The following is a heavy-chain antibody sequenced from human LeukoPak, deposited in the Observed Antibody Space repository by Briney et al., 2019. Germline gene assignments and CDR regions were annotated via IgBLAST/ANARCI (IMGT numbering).Heavy chain of an antibody. CDR2: IYTSGST. Sequence: SETLSLTCTVSGGSITNYWSWIRQPAGKGLEWIGRIYTSGSTDYNPSLRSRVTMSVDTSKSQFSLKLWSVTAADTAVFYCARESKTYDGSGYYHDSWGQGTLVTVSS. V-gene: IGHV4-4*07. CDR1: GGSITNY. J-gene: IGHJ4*02. D-gene: IGHD3-22*01. CDR3: ARESKTYDGSGYYHDS.